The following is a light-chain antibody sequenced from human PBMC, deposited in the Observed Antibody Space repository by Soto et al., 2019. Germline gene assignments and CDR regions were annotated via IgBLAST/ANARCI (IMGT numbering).Light chain of an antibody. CDR3: QQISNSLLS. V-gene: IGKV3-11*01. CDR2: DAS. Sequence: EIVWTQSPATLSLAPRERATLSCRASQSVSSLLAWYQQKSGQPPRLLISDASNMATGFPARCSGSGSGTDFTIIISSLEPEDFAVYYCQQISNSLLSFGGGTKVDI. J-gene: IGKJ4*01. CDR1: QSVSSL.